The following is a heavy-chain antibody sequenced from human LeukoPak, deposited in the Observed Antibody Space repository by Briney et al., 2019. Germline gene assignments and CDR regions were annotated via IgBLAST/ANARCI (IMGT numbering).Heavy chain of an antibody. CDR1: GGSISSYY. CDR3: ARDSGYDLEGSHYGMDV. J-gene: IGHJ6*02. CDR2: IYYSGST. Sequence: SETLSLTCTVSGGSISSYYWSWIRQPPGKGLEWIGYIYYSGSTNYSPSLKSRVTISVDTSKNQFSLKLSSVTAADTAVYYCARDSGYDLEGSHYGMDVWGQGTTVTVSS. D-gene: IGHD5-12*01. V-gene: IGHV4-59*01.